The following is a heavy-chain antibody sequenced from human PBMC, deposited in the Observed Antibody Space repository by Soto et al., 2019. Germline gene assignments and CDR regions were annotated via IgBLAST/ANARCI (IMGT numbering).Heavy chain of an antibody. CDR3: GRSLYSGSHADS. V-gene: IGHV3-74*01. J-gene: IGHJ5*01. D-gene: IGHD1-26*01. Sequence: GGSLRLSCAASGFTFSTYWMHWVRQAPGKGLVWVSRINSDETSTSYADSVKGRFTISRDNAKNTLYLQMNSLRAEDTAVYYCGRSLYSGSHADSWGRGTLVTVSS. CDR2: INSDETST. CDR1: GFTFSTYW.